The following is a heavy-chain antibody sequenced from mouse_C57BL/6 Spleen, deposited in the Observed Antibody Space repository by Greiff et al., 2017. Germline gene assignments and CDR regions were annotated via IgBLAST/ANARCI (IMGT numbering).Heavy chain of an antibody. CDR2: ISYDGSN. J-gene: IGHJ2*01. CDR3: ARDDVDGYFVCY. V-gene: IGHV3-6*01. Sequence: EVKLMESGPGLVKPSQSLSLTCSVTGYSITSGYYWNWIRQFPGNKLEWMGYISYDGSNNYNPSLKNRISITRDTSKNQFFLKLNSVTTEDTATYYCARDDVDGYFVCYWGQGPTLTVSS. D-gene: IGHD2-3*01. CDR1: GYSITSGYY.